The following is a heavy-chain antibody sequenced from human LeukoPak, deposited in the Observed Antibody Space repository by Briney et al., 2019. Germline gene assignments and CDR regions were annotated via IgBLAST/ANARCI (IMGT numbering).Heavy chain of an antibody. V-gene: IGHV3-23*01. D-gene: IGHD3-9*01. CDR3: AKDWGYFDYLEY. CDR2: TSGSGGST. Sequence: PGGSLRLSCAASGFTFSSYGMTWVRQAPGKGVEWVSSTSGSGGSTYYADSVKGRFTISRDNSKNTLYLQMKSLRADDTAVYYCAKDWGYFDYLEYWGQGTLVTVSS. J-gene: IGHJ4*02. CDR1: GFTFSSYG.